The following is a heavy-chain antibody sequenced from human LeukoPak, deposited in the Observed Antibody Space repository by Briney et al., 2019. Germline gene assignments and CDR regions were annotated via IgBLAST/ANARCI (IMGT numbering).Heavy chain of an antibody. CDR3: AKDRFGRVDY. V-gene: IGHV3-30*18. D-gene: IGHD3-16*01. CDR2: ISYDGSNK. J-gene: IGHJ4*02. Sequence: GGSLRLSCAASGFTFGSYGMHWVRQAPGKGLEWVAVISYDGSNKYYADSVKGRFTISRDNSKNTLYLQMNSLRAEDTAVYYCAKDRFGRVDYWGQGTLVTVSS. CDR1: GFTFGSYG.